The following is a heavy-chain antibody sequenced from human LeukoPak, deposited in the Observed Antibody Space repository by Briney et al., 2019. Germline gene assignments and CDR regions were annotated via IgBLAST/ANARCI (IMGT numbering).Heavy chain of an antibody. Sequence: PGGSLRLSCATSGFTFSRYWMTWVRQAPGKGLEWVANMNQDGSGKYYVDSVKGRFTISRDNSKNTLYLQMSSLRAEDTAVYYCTRKQVGDTAMVHGDYWGQGTLVTVSS. D-gene: IGHD5-18*01. CDR2: MNQDGSGK. V-gene: IGHV3-7*03. CDR1: GFTFSRYW. J-gene: IGHJ4*02. CDR3: TRKQVGDTAMVHGDY.